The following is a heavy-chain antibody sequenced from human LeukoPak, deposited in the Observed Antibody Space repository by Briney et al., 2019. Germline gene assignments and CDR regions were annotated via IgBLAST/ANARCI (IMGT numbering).Heavy chain of an antibody. Sequence: SETLSLTCAVYGGSFSGYYWSWIRQPPGKGLEWIGEINHSGSTNYNPSLKSRVTISVDTSKNQFSLKLSSVTAADTAVYYCARHGAMGKLYYFDYWGQGTLVTVSS. J-gene: IGHJ4*02. CDR1: GGSFSGYY. V-gene: IGHV4-34*01. CDR3: ARHGAMGKLYYFDY. CDR2: INHSGST. D-gene: IGHD5-18*01.